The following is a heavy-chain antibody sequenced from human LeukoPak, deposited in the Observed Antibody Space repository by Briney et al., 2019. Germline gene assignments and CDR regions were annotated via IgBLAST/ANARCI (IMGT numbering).Heavy chain of an antibody. CDR3: ARDHTLETLNWGWYYYYYYMDV. Sequence: GGSLRLSCAASGFTFSSYSMNWVRQAPGKGLEWVSSISSSSSYIYYADSVKGRFTISRDNAKNSLYLQMNSLRAEDTAVYYCARDHTLETLNWGWYYYYYYMDVWGKGTTVTVSS. V-gene: IGHV3-21*01. CDR1: GFTFSSYS. J-gene: IGHJ6*03. CDR2: ISSSSSYI. D-gene: IGHD7-27*01.